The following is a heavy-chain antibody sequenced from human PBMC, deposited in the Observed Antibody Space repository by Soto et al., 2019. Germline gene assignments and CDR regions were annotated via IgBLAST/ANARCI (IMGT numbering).Heavy chain of an antibody. CDR3: AREGSWKRVGLFDY. CDR1: GFTFSNYW. J-gene: IGHJ4*02. Sequence: EVQLVESGGGLVQPGGSLRLSCAASGFTFSNYWMHWVRQAPGKGLVWVSRINSDGSSTSYADSVKGRFTISRDNDKNTLYLQMNSLRAEDTAVYFCAREGSWKRVGLFDYWGQGTLVTVSS. CDR2: INSDGSST. V-gene: IGHV3-74*01. D-gene: IGHD6-13*01.